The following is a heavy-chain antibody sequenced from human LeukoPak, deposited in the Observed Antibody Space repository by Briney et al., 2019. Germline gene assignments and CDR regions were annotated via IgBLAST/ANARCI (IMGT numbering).Heavy chain of an antibody. CDR1: GGSISSGGYY. Sequence: SETLSLTCTVSGGSISSGGYYWSWIRQHPGKGLEWIGYIYYSGSTYYNPSLKSRVTISVDTSKNQFSLKPSSVTAADTAVYYCARDTTTGIDYWGQGTLVTVSS. V-gene: IGHV4-31*03. J-gene: IGHJ4*02. D-gene: IGHD1-1*01. CDR2: IYYSGST. CDR3: ARDTTTGIDY.